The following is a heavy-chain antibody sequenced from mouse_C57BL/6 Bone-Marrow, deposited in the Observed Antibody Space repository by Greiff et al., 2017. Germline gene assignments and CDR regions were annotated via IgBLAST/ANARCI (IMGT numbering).Heavy chain of an antibody. V-gene: IGHV1-50*01. J-gene: IGHJ1*03. CDR3: ARRELGLFWYFEV. D-gene: IGHD4-1*01. Sequence: QVQLQQPGAELVKPGASVKLSCKASGYTFTSYWMQWVKQRPGQGLEWIGEIDPSDSYTNYNQKFKGKATLTVDTSSSTAYMQLSSLTSEDSAVYYCARRELGLFWYFEVWGTGTTVTVSS. CDR1: GYTFTSYW. CDR2: IDPSDSYT.